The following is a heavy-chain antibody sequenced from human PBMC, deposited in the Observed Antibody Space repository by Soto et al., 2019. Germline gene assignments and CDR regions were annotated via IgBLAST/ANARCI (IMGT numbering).Heavy chain of an antibody. D-gene: IGHD3-10*01. Sequence: EVQLVDSGGGLVQPGGSLRLSCAASEFSFRSYWMHWVRQSPGKGLVGVSRISGDGSSTNYADSVKGRFTISRDNAKNTVYLQIDSLRAEDTAVYYCARSLPETYGAFDLWGQGTMVTVSS. V-gene: IGHV3-74*01. CDR2: ISGDGSST. CDR1: EFSFRSYW. J-gene: IGHJ3*01. CDR3: ARSLPETYGAFDL.